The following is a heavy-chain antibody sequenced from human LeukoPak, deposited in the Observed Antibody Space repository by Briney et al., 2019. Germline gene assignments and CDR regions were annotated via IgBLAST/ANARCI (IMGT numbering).Heavy chain of an antibody. CDR1: GYTFTSYY. CDR2: IYPRDGST. J-gene: IGHJ4*02. V-gene: IGHV1-46*01. Sequence: ASVKVSCKASGYTFTSYYMHWVRQAPGQGLEWMGMIYPRDGSTSYAQKFQGRVTVTRDTSTSTVHMELSGLRSEDTAVYYCARDQEGFDYWGQGTLVTVSS. CDR3: ARDQEGFDY.